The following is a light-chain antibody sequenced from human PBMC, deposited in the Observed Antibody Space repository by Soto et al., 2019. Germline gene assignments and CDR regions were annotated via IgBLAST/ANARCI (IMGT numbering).Light chain of an antibody. J-gene: IGKJ1*01. CDR2: GAS. CDR3: QKYNSAPRT. CDR1: QGISNY. Sequence: DIEMTQSASAMSASVGDRVTITCRASQGISNYLAWFQQKPGKVPKRLIYGASNLESGVPSRFSGSGSGTEFTLTISNLQPEDSATYYCQKYNSAPRTFGQGTKVEIK. V-gene: IGKV1-17*03.